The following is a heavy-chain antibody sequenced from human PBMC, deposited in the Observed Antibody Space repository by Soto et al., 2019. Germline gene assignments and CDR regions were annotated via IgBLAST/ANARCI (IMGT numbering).Heavy chain of an antibody. CDR2: ISAYNGNT. J-gene: IGHJ6*03. V-gene: IGHV1-18*01. Sequence: GASVKVSCKASGYTFTSYGISWVRQAPGQGLEWMGWISAYNGNTNYAQKFQGWVTMTRDTSISTAYMELSRLRSDDTAVYYCARDRADYYGSGSYYDPGYYYMDVWGKGTTVTVSS. CDR3: ARDRADYYGSGSYYDPGYYYMDV. D-gene: IGHD3-10*01. CDR1: GYTFTSYG.